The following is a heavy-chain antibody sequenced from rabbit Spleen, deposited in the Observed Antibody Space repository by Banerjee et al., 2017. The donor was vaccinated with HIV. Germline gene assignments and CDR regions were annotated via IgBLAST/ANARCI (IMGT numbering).Heavy chain of an antibody. Sequence: QLMESGGGLVQPGGSLKLSCKASGFDFSSYYITWVRQAPGKGLEWIGYIDPVVGSTYYASGVNGRFPISRHNAQNTLYLQLYSLTAADTATYFCARILVFSGSSYPYNLWGPGTLVTVS. CDR3: ARILVFSGSSYPYNL. D-gene: IGHD8-1*01. CDR1: GFDFSSYY. J-gene: IGHJ4*01. CDR2: IDPVVGST. V-gene: IGHV1S7*01.